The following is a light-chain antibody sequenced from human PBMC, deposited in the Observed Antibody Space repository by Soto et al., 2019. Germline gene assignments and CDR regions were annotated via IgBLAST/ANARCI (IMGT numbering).Light chain of an antibody. CDR2: EVT. CDR3: SSYTSSNTYV. J-gene: IGLJ1*01. Sequence: QSVLTQPASVSGSPGQSITISCTGTSSDIGNYNYVSWYQQYPGKAPKLMIYEVTHRPSGVSTRFSGSKSGNTASLTLSGLQAEDEAHYYCSSYTSSNTYVFGTGTKVTVL. CDR1: SSDIGNYNY. V-gene: IGLV2-14*01.